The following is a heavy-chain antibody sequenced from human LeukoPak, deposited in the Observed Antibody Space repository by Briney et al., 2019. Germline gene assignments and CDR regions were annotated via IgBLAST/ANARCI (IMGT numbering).Heavy chain of an antibody. V-gene: IGHV3-66*01. Sequence: PGGSLRLSCAASGFTVSSNYMSWVRQAPGKGLEWVSVIYSGGSTYYADSVKGRFTISRDNSKNTLYLQMNSLRAEDTAVYYCASPATRYFDWLLSSPQYYGMDVWGQGTTVTVSS. CDR2: IYSGGST. D-gene: IGHD3-9*01. CDR1: GFTVSSNY. CDR3: ASPATRYFDWLLSSPQYYGMDV. J-gene: IGHJ6*02.